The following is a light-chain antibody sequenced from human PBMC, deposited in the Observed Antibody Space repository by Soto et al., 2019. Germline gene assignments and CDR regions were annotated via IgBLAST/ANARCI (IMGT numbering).Light chain of an antibody. J-gene: IGKJ1*01. Sequence: EFVLTQSPATLSLSPGERATLSCRASQSVSSYLAWYQQKPGQAPRLLIYDTSTRATGIPARFSGSGSGTEFTLTISSLQSEDSAVYYCQQYNNWWTFGQGTKVEIK. V-gene: IGKV3-15*01. CDR3: QQYNNWWT. CDR2: DTS. CDR1: QSVSSY.